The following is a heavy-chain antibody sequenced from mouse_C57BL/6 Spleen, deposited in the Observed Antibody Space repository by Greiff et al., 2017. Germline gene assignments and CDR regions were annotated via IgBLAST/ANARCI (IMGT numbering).Heavy chain of an antibody. D-gene: IGHD1-1*01. CDR2: IDPANGNT. CDR1: GFNINNTY. CDR3: ARPGSSPFAY. V-gene: IGHV14-3*01. J-gene: IGHJ3*01. Sequence: VQLQQSVAELVRPGASVKLSCTASGFNINNTYMHWVKQRPEQGLEWIGRIDPANGNTKYAPKFQGKATITADTSSNTAYLQLSSLTSEDTAIYYCARPGSSPFAYWGQGTLVTVSA.